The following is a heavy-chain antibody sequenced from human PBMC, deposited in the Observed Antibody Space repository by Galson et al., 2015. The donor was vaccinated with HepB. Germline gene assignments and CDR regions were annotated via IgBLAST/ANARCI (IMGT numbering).Heavy chain of an antibody. Sequence: SLRLSCAASGFTFGDYAMSWFRQAPGKGLEWVGFIRSKAYGGTTEYAASVKGRFTISRDDSKSIAYLQMNSLKTEDTAVYYCTRSFKGYYYDSSGYPDPHDAFDIWGQGTMVTVSS. V-gene: IGHV3-49*03. CDR2: IRSKAYGGTT. D-gene: IGHD3-22*01. CDR1: GFTFGDYA. CDR3: TRSFKGYYYDSSGYPDPHDAFDI. J-gene: IGHJ3*02.